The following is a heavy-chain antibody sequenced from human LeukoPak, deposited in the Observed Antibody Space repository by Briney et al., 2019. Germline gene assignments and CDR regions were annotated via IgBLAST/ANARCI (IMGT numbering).Heavy chain of an antibody. Sequence: SETLSLTCTVSGASISSSTYYWGWIRQPPGKGLEWIGTVYYSGATSYYPSLKSRVTISVDTSKNQFSLKLTSVTAADTAVYYCATQAAGGPLDYWGQGTLVTVSS. CDR2: VYYSGAT. V-gene: IGHV4-39*01. CDR3: ATQAAGGPLDY. CDR1: GASISSSTYY. D-gene: IGHD2-15*01. J-gene: IGHJ4*02.